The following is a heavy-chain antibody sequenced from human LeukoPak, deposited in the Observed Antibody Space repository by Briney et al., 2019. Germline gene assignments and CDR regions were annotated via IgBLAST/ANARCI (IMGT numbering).Heavy chain of an antibody. CDR3: ARGITGTLYYYYYGMDV. J-gene: IGHJ6*02. V-gene: IGHV1-18*01. CDR2: ISAYNGNT. CDR1: GYTFTSYG. D-gene: IGHD1-20*01. Sequence: GASVKVSCKASGYTFTSYGISWVRQAPGRGLEWMGWISAYNGNTNYAQKLQGRVTMTTDTSTSTAYMELRSLRSDDTAVYYCARGITGTLYYYYYGMDVWGQGTLVTVSS.